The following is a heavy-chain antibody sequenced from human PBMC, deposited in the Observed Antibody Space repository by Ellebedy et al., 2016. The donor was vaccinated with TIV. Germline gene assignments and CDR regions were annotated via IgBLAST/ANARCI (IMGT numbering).Heavy chain of an antibody. D-gene: IGHD2/OR15-2a*01. CDR2: ISSTSKYI. CDR1: GFSFSSYS. Sequence: PGGSLRLSCAASGFSFSSYSMDWVRQAPGKGLEWVSSISSTSKYIYFADSLKGRFTISRDNAKNSLYLQMNSLRAEDTAVYYCTREGSSVIDFDYWGQGTLVTVSS. V-gene: IGHV3-21*01. J-gene: IGHJ4*02. CDR3: TREGSSVIDFDY.